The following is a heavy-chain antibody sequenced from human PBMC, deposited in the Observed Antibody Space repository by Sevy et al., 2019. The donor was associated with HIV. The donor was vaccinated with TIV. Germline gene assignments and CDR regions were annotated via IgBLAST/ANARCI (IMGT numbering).Heavy chain of an antibody. Sequence: GGSLRLSCAASGFAFHEYSMSLIRQAPGKGLEWVATLSFGCGKINYADSVKGRFTISRDNSKNSFYLQMDNLRVEDTALYYCAREGCSRPHDYWGQGTRVTVSS. CDR2: LSFGCGKI. CDR1: GFAFHEYS. J-gene: IGHJ4*02. D-gene: IGHD2-8*01. V-gene: IGHV3-23*01. CDR3: AREGCSRPHDY.